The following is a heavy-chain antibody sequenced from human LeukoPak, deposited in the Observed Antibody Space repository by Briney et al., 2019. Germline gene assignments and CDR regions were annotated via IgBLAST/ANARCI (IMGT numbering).Heavy chain of an antibody. Sequence: GGSLRLSCAASGFIFSNYGMSWVRQAPGKGLEWVSAISGSGGSTYYADSVKGRFTISRDNSKNTVYLQLSSLRAEDTALYYCAKATMVLGWFDPWGQGTLVTVSS. CDR1: GFIFSNYG. CDR3: AKATMVLGWFDP. V-gene: IGHV3-23*01. CDR2: ISGSGGST. J-gene: IGHJ5*02. D-gene: IGHD4-23*01.